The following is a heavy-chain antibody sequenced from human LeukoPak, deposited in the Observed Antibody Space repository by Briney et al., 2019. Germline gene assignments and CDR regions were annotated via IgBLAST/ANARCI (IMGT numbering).Heavy chain of an antibody. J-gene: IGHJ3*02. V-gene: IGHV1-18*01. CDR3: ARDIGYSGYEGAFDI. CDR2: ISGYNGNT. D-gene: IGHD5-12*01. CDR1: GYTFTSYG. Sequence: ASVKVSCKSSGYTFTSYGISWVRQAPGQGLEWMGRISGYNGNTNYAQKLQGRVAMTTDTSTSTAYMELRSLRSDDTAVYYCARDIGYSGYEGAFDIWGQGTMVTVSS.